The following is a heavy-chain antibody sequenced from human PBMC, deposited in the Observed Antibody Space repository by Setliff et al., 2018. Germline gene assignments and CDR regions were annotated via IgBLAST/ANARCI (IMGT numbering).Heavy chain of an antibody. V-gene: IGHV1-46*03. CDR2: INPSGGLT. D-gene: IGHD1-26*01. CDR3: VRDLGQWALDF. Sequence: GASVKVSCKASGYTLTKYYMHWVRQAPGQGLEWMGIINPSGGLTRYAQKFQGKVTMTRDTSTSTVYMELRSLRPDDTAVYYCVRDLGQWALDFWGQGTLVTVSS. CDR1: GYTLTKYY. J-gene: IGHJ4*02.